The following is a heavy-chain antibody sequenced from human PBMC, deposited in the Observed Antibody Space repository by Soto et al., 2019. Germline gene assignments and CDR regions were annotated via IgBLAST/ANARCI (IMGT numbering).Heavy chain of an antibody. CDR2: INHILDST. CDR3: ATMKRARLDS. V-gene: IGHV1-69*09. J-gene: IGHJ4*02. D-gene: IGHD6-25*01. CDR1: GIMSSGYG. Sequence: QEQVVQSGPAKKEPGSSVKVSCRASGIMSSGYGFSWVRQAPGLGLEWVGMINHILDSTHYAQNLQGRVFLTVDKSTETAYLEVTSLRLEDTAIYFCATMKRARLDSWGRGTVVTASS.